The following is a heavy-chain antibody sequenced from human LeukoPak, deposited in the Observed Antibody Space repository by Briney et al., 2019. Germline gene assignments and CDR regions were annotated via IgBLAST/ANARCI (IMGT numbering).Heavy chain of an antibody. V-gene: IGHV3-23*01. CDR3: ARGVAVSGPWFDP. J-gene: IGHJ5*02. CDR1: AFTFNNFA. Sequence: GGSLRLSCAASAFTFNNFAMNWVRQGPGMGLEWVSTISGSGGDTYYASSVKGRFTISRDNCKNTLYLRMNSLRDEDTAVYYCARGVAVSGPWFDPWGQGTLVIVPS. CDR2: ISGSGGDT. D-gene: IGHD2-15*01.